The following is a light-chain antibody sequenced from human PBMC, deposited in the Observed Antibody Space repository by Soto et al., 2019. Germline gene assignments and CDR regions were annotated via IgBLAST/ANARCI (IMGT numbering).Light chain of an antibody. Sequence: QSALTQPPSASGSPGQSVTISCTGTSSDVGGYNYVSWYQHHPGKAPKLMIYDVSERPSGVPDRFSGSKSGSTASLTVSGLQAEDEADYYCNSYAGTNNLIFGGGTKLTVL. CDR2: DVS. CDR3: NSYAGTNNLI. J-gene: IGLJ2*01. V-gene: IGLV2-8*01. CDR1: SSDVGGYNY.